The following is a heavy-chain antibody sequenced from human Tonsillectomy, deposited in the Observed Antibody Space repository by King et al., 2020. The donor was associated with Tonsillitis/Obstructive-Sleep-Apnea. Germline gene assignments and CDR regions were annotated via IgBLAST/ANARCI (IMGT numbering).Heavy chain of an antibody. CDR3: ARGAYCSSTSCLILDAFDI. D-gene: IGHD2-2*01. CDR1: GFTFSSYS. CDR2: ISMCSSYI. Sequence: QLVQSGGGLGKPGGALRLSCAASGFTFSSYSMNCVRQAPGKGLEWVSSISMCSSYIYYADSVKSRFTISRDNAKNSLYLQMNSLRAEDTAVYYCARGAYCSSTSCLILDAFDIWGQGTMVTVSS. J-gene: IGHJ3*02. V-gene: IGHV3-21*01.